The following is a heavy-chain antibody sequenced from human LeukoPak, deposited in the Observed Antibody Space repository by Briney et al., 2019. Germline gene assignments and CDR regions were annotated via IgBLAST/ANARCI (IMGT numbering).Heavy chain of an antibody. D-gene: IGHD4-11*01. V-gene: IGHV3-23*01. J-gene: IGHJ4*02. CDR1: GFTFSSYA. CDR2: ISGSGGST. Sequence: GRSLRLSCAPPGFTFSSYAMSWVRQAPGKGLEWVSGISGSGGSTYYADSVKGRFTISRDNSKNMLYLQMNSLRAEDTAVYYCAKDRCYSRGNFDYWGQGTLVTVSS. CDR3: AKDRCYSRGNFDY.